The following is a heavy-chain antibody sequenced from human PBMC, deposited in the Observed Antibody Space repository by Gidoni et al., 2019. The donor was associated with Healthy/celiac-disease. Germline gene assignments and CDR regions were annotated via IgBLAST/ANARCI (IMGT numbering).Heavy chain of an antibody. CDR2: IYSGGST. CDR1: GFTVRSHY. D-gene: IGHD2-2*01. Sequence: EVQLVESGGGLVQPGGSLRLSCAASGFTVRSHYMGWVRQAPGKGLEWGSVIYSGGSTYYADSVKGRFTSSRHNSKNTLYLQMNSLRAEDTAVYYCARGVVVPAAIRYYYYGMDVWGQGTTVTVSS. CDR3: ARGVVVPAAIRYYYYGMDV. J-gene: IGHJ6*02. V-gene: IGHV3-53*04.